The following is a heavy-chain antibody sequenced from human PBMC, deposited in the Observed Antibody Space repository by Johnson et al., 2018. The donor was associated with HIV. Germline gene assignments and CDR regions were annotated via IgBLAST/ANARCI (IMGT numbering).Heavy chain of an antibody. CDR1: GFTVSSNY. Sequence: EQLVESGGGLVKPGGSLRLNCVASGFTVSSNYMSWVRQAPGKGLEWVSVIYSGGSTGYADSVKGRFTISRDNAKNSLYLQMNSLRAEDTAVYYCASFPARSDAFDIWGQGTMVTVSS. J-gene: IGHJ3*02. CDR3: ASFPARSDAFDI. V-gene: IGHV3-53*01. CDR2: IYSGGST.